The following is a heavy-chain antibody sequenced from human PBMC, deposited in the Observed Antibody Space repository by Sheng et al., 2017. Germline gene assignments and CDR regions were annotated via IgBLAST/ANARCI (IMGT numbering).Heavy chain of an antibody. CDR3: ARGPYDFWSGYYGYYFDY. V-gene: IGHV4-34*01. Sequence: QVQLQQWGAGLLKPSETLSLTCAVYGGSFSGYYWSWIRQPPGKGLEWIGEINHSGSTNYNPSLKSRVTISVDTSKNQFSLKLSSVTAADTAVYYCARGPYDFWSGYYGYYFDYWGQGTLVTVSS. J-gene: IGHJ4*02. CDR2: INHSGST. D-gene: IGHD3-3*01. CDR1: GGSFSGYY.